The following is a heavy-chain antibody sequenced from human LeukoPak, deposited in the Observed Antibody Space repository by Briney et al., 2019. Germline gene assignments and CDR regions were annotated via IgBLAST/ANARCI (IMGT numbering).Heavy chain of an antibody. D-gene: IGHD3-22*01. CDR3: ARHGNDNLEC. CDR1: GFTFSRYW. V-gene: IGHV3-7*01. CDR2: MNEDGSKK. J-gene: IGHJ4*02. Sequence: GGSLRLSCATSGFTFSRYWMSWVRQAPGKGLEWVANMNEDGSKKFYGDSVKDRFTISRDNAKNSLYLRMNSLRADDTALHYCARHGNDNLECWGQGTLVTVSS.